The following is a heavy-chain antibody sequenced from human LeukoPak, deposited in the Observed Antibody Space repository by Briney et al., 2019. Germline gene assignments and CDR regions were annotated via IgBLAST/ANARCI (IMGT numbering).Heavy chain of an antibody. V-gene: IGHV4-34*01. Sequence: SETLSVTCAVSGGSFSGYYWSWIRQPPGKGLEWIGEINHSGSTNYNPCLKSRVTISVDTSKNQFSLKLSSVTAADTAVYYCARVGDYDSSGYYGWFDPWGQGTLVTVSS. J-gene: IGHJ5*02. CDR3: ARVGDYDSSGYYGWFDP. CDR1: GGSFSGYY. D-gene: IGHD3-22*01. CDR2: INHSGST.